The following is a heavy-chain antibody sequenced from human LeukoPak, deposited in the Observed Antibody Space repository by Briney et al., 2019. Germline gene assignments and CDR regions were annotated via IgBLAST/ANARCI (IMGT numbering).Heavy chain of an antibody. CDR1: GGSFSGYY. D-gene: IGHD3-9*01. CDR3: ARAETYHDVLTGHYRDYFDY. V-gene: IGHV4-34*01. Sequence: SETLSLTCAVYGGSFSGYYWSWIRQPPGEGLEWIGEINHREITNYNPSLKSRAAVSVDTSKNQFSLKLTSVTAADTPTYYCARAETYHDVLTGHYRDYFDYWGQGILVTVSS. CDR2: INHREIT. J-gene: IGHJ4*02.